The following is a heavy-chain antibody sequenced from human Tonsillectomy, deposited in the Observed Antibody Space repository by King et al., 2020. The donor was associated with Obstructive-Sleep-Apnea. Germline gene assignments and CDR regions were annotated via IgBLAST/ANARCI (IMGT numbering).Heavy chain of an antibody. D-gene: IGHD2-21*02. J-gene: IGHJ6*02. V-gene: IGHV4-34*01. CDR2: INHRGST. CDR1: GASFNRYY. CDR3: ARGSLAYCGDDCDLDGVGV. Sequence: VQLQQWGAGVLKPSETLSLTCAVNGASFNRYYWTWIRQPLGKGLGGIGEINHRGSTNYNPSLKSRGPISEDKSKNQFSLRLTSVTAADAAVYYCARGSLAYCGDDCDLDGVGVWGQGTTVIVSS.